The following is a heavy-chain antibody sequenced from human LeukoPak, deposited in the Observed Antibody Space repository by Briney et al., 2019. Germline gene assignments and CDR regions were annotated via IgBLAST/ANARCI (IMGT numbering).Heavy chain of an antibody. CDR3: AGGGNTVPYYYDSSGYAFDI. CDR2: INHSGST. Sequence: SETLSLTCAVYGGSFSGYYWSWIRQPPGKGLEWIGEINHSGSTNYNPSLKSRVTISVDTCKNQCSLKLSSVSAADTAVYYCAGGGNTVPYYYDSSGYAFDIWGQGTMVTVSS. J-gene: IGHJ3*02. CDR1: GGSFSGYY. D-gene: IGHD3-22*01. V-gene: IGHV4-34*01.